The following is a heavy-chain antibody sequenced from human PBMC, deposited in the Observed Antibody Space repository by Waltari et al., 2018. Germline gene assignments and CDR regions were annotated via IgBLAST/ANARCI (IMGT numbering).Heavy chain of an antibody. CDR3: SRHDTAGATNYYKYYMDV. Sequence: EMQLVESGGGLVQPGGSLKLSCAASGFTFSDSAMHWVRQASGKGLEWVGRIRGKTNSYATAYAASVTGRFTISRDDSKNTAYLQMSSLKPEDTAVYYCSRHDTAGATNYYKYYMDVWGKGTTVTVS. V-gene: IGHV3-73*02. D-gene: IGHD1-26*01. CDR2: IRGKTNSYAT. CDR1: GFTFSDSA. J-gene: IGHJ6*03.